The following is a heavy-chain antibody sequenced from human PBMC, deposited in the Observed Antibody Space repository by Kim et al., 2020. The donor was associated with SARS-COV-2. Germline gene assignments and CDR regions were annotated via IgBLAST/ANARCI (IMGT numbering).Heavy chain of an antibody. D-gene: IGHD3-9*01. V-gene: IGHV3-74*01. Sequence: YAASVKGRFTISRDNAKNTRYLQMNSRRAEDTAVFYCVRGYFYGMDVWGQGTTVTVSS. J-gene: IGHJ6*02. CDR3: VRGYFYGMDV.